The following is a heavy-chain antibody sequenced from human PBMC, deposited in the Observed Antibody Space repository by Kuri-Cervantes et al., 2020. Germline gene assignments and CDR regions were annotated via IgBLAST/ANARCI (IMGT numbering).Heavy chain of an antibody. Sequence: GGSLRLSCAASGFTFSSYAMHWVRQAPGKGLEWVAVISYDGSNKYYADSVKGRFTISRDNSKNTLYLQMNSLRAEDTAVYYCAKDLNPLRWLVPGDAFDIWGQGTMVTVSS. CDR3: AKDLNPLRWLVPGDAFDI. CDR1: GFTFSSYA. D-gene: IGHD6-19*01. J-gene: IGHJ3*02. CDR2: ISYDGSNK. V-gene: IGHV3-30-3*01.